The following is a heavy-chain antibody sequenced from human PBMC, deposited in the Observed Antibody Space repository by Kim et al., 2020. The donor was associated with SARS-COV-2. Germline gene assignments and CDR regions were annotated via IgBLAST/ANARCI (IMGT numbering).Heavy chain of an antibody. Sequence: PSLKSRVTISVDTSKNQFSLKLSSVTAADTAVYYCARVGGGYSYGPPDYWGQGTLVTVSS. J-gene: IGHJ4*02. V-gene: IGHV4-34*01. CDR3: ARVGGGYSYGPPDY. D-gene: IGHD5-18*01.